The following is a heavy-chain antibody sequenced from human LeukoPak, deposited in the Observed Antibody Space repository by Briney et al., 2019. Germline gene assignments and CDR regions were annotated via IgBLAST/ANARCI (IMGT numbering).Heavy chain of an antibody. V-gene: IGHV1-8*01. CDR3: ARVLVPAAIGYYYYMDV. J-gene: IGHJ6*03. CDR1: GYTFTSYD. D-gene: IGHD2-2*01. CDR2: MNPNSGNT. Sequence: GASVKVSCKASGYTFTSYDINWVRQATGQGLEWMGWMNPNSGNTGYAQKFQGRVTMTRNTSISTAYMELSSLRSDDTAVYYCARVLVPAAIGYYYYMDVWGKGTTVTVSS.